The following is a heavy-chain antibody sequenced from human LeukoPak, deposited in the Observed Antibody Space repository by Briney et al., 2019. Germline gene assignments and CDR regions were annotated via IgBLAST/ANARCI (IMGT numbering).Heavy chain of an antibody. D-gene: IGHD6-19*01. V-gene: IGHV3-74*01. J-gene: IGHJ4*02. CDR2: INSDGSST. Sequence: GGSLRLSCAASGFTFSSYWMHWVRQAPGKGLVWVSRINSDGSSTSYADSVKGRFTISRDNAQNTLYLQLNSLRAEDTAVYYCARGRYGSVWYSALDYWGQGILVTVSS. CDR1: GFTFSSYW. CDR3: ARGRYGSVWYSALDY.